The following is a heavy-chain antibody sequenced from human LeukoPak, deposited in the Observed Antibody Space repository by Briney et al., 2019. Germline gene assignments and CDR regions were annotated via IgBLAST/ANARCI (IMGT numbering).Heavy chain of an antibody. CDR2: ISGSGGST. D-gene: IGHD1-26*01. CDR3: AKDSSSGTYFDY. J-gene: IGHJ4*02. V-gene: IGHV3-23*01. Sequence: GGSLRLSCAVSGFTFSTYDMSWVRQAPGKGLGWVSAISGSGGSTYYAVSVKGRFTISRDNSKTTLYLQLKSLRAEDTAVYYCAKDSSSGTYFDYWGQGTLVTVSS. CDR1: GFTFSTYD.